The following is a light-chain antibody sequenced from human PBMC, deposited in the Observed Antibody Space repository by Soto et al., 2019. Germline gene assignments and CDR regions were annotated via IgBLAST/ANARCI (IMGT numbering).Light chain of an antibody. Sequence: SVLTQPASVSGSPGQSITISCTGTSSDVGSYNLVSWYQQHPGKAPKLMIYEGSKRPSGVSNRFSGSKSGNTASLTISGLQAEDEADYYCCSYAGSSLPYVFGTGTKLTVL. CDR3: CSYAGSSLPYV. J-gene: IGLJ1*01. V-gene: IGLV2-23*01. CDR1: SSDVGSYNL. CDR2: EGS.